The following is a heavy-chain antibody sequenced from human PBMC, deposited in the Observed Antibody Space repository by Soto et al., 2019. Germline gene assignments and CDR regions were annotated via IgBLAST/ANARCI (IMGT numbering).Heavy chain of an antibody. Sequence: EVQLVESGGGLVQPGGSLRLSCAASGFTFSSSDMHWVRQATGKGLEWVAGIGSAGDPYYAGSVKGRFTISRENAKNSLYLQMNSLRAADTSVYYCARCNWQQLAFDYWGQGTLVTVSS. D-gene: IGHD6-13*01. CDR1: GFTFSSSD. CDR2: IGSAGDP. CDR3: ARCNWQQLAFDY. J-gene: IGHJ4*02. V-gene: IGHV3-13*05.